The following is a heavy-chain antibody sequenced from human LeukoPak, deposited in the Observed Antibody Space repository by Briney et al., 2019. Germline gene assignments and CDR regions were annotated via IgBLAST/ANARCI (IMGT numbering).Heavy chain of an antibody. CDR2: INHSGST. D-gene: IGHD3-10*01. V-gene: IGHV4-34*01. CDR1: GGSFSGYY. J-gene: IGHJ4*02. CDR3: ARRGVRGVNVGWKTNDY. Sequence: SETLSLTCAVYGGSFSGYYWSWIRQPPGKGLEWIGAINHSGSTNYNPSLKSRVTISVDTSKNQFSLKLSSVTAADTAVYYCARRGVRGVNVGWKTNDYWGQGTLVTVSS.